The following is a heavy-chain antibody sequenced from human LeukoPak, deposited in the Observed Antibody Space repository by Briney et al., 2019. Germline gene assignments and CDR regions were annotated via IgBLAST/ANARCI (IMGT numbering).Heavy chain of an antibody. J-gene: IGHJ4*02. CDR2: ISSSGSTI. D-gene: IGHD1-26*01. Sequence: KTGGSLGLSCAASGFTFSDYYMSWIRQAPGKGLEWVSYISSSGSTIYYADSVKGRFTISRDNAKNSLYLQMNSLRAEDTAVYYCARDRYSGSYPLDYWGQGTLVTVSS. V-gene: IGHV3-11*01. CDR1: GFTFSDYY. CDR3: ARDRYSGSYPLDY.